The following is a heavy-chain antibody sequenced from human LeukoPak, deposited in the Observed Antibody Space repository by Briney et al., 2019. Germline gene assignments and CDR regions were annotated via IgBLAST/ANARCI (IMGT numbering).Heavy chain of an antibody. V-gene: IGHV4-34*01. CDR2: INHSGST. Sequence: SETLSLTCAVYGGSFSGYYWSWIRQPPGKGLEWIGEINHSGSTNYNPSLKSRVTISVDTSKNQFFLKLSSVTAADTAVYYCARQYYDILTGYRSASDYWGQGTLVTVSS. D-gene: IGHD3-9*01. J-gene: IGHJ4*02. CDR1: GGSFSGYY. CDR3: ARQYYDILTGYRSASDY.